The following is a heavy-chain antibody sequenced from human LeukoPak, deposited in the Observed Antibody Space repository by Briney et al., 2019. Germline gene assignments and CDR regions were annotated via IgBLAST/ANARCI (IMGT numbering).Heavy chain of an antibody. CDR3: ARDNVGYCSSTNCDAFDI. V-gene: IGHV4-59*12. D-gene: IGHD2-2*03. CDR1: GGSISSYY. CDR2: IYFSGST. J-gene: IGHJ3*02. Sequence: SETLSLTCTVSGGSISSYYWSWIRQPPGRGLEWIGYIYFSGSTIYNPSLKSRVTISVDSPKNQFSLRLSSVTAGDTAVYYCARDNVGYCSSTNCDAFDIWGQGTMVTVSS.